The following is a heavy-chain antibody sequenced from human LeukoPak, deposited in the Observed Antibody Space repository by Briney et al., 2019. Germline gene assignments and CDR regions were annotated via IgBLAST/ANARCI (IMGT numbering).Heavy chain of an antibody. D-gene: IGHD4-23*01. CDR3: ARDLMYGGIEFDY. CDR2: VDPNTFVT. V-gene: IGHV1-46*01. Sequence: GASVKVSCKASGYTFSNHYIHWVRQAPGQGLEWMGIVDPNTFVTTYAQKFQGRLTVTSDTSTSTVTMELRSLRSDDTAMYYCARDLMYGGIEFDYWGQGTLVTVSS. J-gene: IGHJ4*02. CDR1: GYTFSNHY.